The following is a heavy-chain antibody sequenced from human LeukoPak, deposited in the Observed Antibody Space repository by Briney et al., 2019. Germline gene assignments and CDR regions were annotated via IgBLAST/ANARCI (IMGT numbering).Heavy chain of an antibody. D-gene: IGHD3-9*01. CDR1: GDSIDSVSYY. CDR2: IDYSGRT. V-gene: IGHV4-39*07. Sequence: SETLSLTCSVSGDSIDSVSYYWGWIRQAPGKGPEWIASIDYSGRTFYNPSLRSRVTISVDTSNNGFSLNLTSVTAADTAVYYCATEFYDFLSGESWFDPWGQGALVTVSS. J-gene: IGHJ5*02. CDR3: ATEFYDFLSGESWFDP.